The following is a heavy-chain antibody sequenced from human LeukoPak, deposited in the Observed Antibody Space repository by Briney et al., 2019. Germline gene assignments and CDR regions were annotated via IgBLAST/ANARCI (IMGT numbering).Heavy chain of an antibody. J-gene: IGHJ4*02. CDR1: GFTFSSYS. CDR3: AREPPYYYDSSGYPDY. D-gene: IGHD3-22*01. V-gene: IGHV3-21*01. Sequence: GGSLRLSCAASGFTFSSYSMNWVRQAPGKGLEWVSSISSSSSYIYYADSVKGRFTISRDNAKNSLYLQMNSLRAEDTAVYYCAREPPYYYDSSGYPDYWGQGTLVTVSS. CDR2: ISSSSSYI.